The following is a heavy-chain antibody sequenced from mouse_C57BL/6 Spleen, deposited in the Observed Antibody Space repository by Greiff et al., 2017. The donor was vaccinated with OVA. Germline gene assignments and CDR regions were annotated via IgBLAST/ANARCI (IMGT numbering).Heavy chain of an antibody. V-gene: IGHV2-2*01. D-gene: IGHD1-1*01. Sequence: QVQLKESGPGLVQPSQSLSITCTVSGFSFTSYGVHWVRQSPGKGLEWLGVIWSGGSTDYNAAFISSLSISKDNSKSQVFFKMNSLQADDTAIYYCASPFTVVADYYAMDYWGQGTSVTVSS. CDR1: GFSFTSYG. J-gene: IGHJ4*01. CDR3: ASPFTVVADYYAMDY. CDR2: IWSGGST.